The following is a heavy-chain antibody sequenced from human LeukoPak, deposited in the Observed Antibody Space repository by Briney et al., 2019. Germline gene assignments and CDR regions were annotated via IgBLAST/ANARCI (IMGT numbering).Heavy chain of an antibody. CDR2: IYYSGST. CDR3: ARQAPYYLHIPGNDAFDI. J-gene: IGHJ3*02. Sequence: SETLSLTCSVSGYSISSGFYWGWIRQPPGKGLEWIGSIYYSGSTYYNPSLKSRVTISVDTSKNQFSLKLSSVTAADTAVYYCARQAPYYLHIPGNDAFDIWGQGTMVTVSS. D-gene: IGHD3-10*01. V-gene: IGHV4-38-2*02. CDR1: GYSISSGFY.